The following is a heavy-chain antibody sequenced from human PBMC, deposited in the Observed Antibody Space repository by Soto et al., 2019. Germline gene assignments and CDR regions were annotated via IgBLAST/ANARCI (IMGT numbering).Heavy chain of an antibody. V-gene: IGHV4-59*01. J-gene: IGHJ6*02. CDR1: GGSISSYY. D-gene: IGHD2-2*01. CDR3: ARDEGGPATGSPYYYGMDV. Sequence: SETLSLTCTVSGGSISSYYWSWIRQPPGKGLEWIGYIYYSGSTNYNPSLKSRVTISVDTSKNQFSLKLSSVTAADTAVYYCARDEGGPATGSPYYYGMDVWGQGTTVTVSS. CDR2: IYYSGST.